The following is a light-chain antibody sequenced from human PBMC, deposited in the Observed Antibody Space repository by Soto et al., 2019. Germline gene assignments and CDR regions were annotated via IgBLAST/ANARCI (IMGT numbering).Light chain of an antibody. J-gene: IGLJ1*01. CDR1: TGNVGAFNF. CDR2: EVS. Sequence: QSVLTQTASVSGSPGQSITIPYPQTTGNVGAFNFVSWYQQYAGKAPPLIIYEVSNRPSGVSNRFSGAKSGNTASLTISGLQAEDVADYYCSCYDCTSARVFGTGTKVTVL. CDR3: SCYDCTSARV. V-gene: IGLV2-14*01.